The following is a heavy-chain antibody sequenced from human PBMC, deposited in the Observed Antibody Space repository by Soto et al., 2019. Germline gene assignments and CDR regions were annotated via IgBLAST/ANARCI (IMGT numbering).Heavy chain of an antibody. D-gene: IGHD2-15*01. Sequence: SETLSLTCAVYGGSFSGYYWSWIRQPPGKGLEWIGEINHSGSTNYNPSLKSRVTISVDTSKNQFSLKLSSVTAADTAVYYCARRYCSGGSCYGTPYFDYWGQGTLVTVSS. CDR3: ARRYCSGGSCYGTPYFDY. J-gene: IGHJ4*02. CDR1: GGSFSGYY. CDR2: INHSGST. V-gene: IGHV4-34*01.